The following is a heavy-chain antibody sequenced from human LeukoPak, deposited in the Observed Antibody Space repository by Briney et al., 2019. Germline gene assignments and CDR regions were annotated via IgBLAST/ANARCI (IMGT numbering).Heavy chain of an antibody. CDR1: GDSVTSNSAT. V-gene: IGHV6-1*01. D-gene: IGHD2-2*01. CDR2: TYYRTKWYN. CDR3: ARGYCSSTSCSVYYCDGMDV. Sequence: SQTLSLTCAISGDSVTSNSATWNWITQSQSIDLEWLRNTYYRTKWYNDYAVSVKSRITIIPDTSKNQFSLQLNYVPPEDTAVYDCARGYCSSTSCSVYYCDGMDVWGQGTTVTVSS. J-gene: IGHJ6*02.